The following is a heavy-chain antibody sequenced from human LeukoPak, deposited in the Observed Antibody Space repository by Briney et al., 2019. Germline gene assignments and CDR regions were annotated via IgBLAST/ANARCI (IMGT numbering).Heavy chain of an antibody. V-gene: IGHV3-64*04. J-gene: IGHJ3*02. CDR3: ARDRVYYYDSSGYYPDAFDI. Sequence: PGGSLRLSCAASGFSFSNYLMHWVRQAPGKGLEYVSAISNNGDSTYYADSVKGRFTISRDNSKNTLYLQMNSLRAEDTAVYYCARDRVYYYDSSGYYPDAFDIWGQGTMVTVSS. CDR1: GFSFSNYL. CDR2: ISNNGDST. D-gene: IGHD3-22*01.